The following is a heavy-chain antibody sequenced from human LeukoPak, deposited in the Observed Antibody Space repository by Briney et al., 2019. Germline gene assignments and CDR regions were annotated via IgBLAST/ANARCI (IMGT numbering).Heavy chain of an antibody. CDR1: GFTFSSYA. CDR2: VNDGGDNT. Sequence: GGSLRLSCSASGFTFSSYAMSWVRQAPGKGLEWVSSVNDGGDNTYYADYLRGRFTVSRDNSRNTLWLQMNSLRAEDTAIYYCAKARGTTGWLPYFDYWGQGALVTVSS. D-gene: IGHD6-19*01. J-gene: IGHJ4*02. V-gene: IGHV3-23*01. CDR3: AKARGTTGWLPYFDY.